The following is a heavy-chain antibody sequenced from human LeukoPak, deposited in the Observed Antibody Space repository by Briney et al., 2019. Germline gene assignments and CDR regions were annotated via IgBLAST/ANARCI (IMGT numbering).Heavy chain of an antibody. V-gene: IGHV4-59*01. CDR2: IYYNGNT. CDR1: GGSIRSYY. CDR3: ARGIYSYGLYFDY. Sequence: SETLSLTCTVSGGSIRSYYWSWIRQPPGKGLEWIGNIYYNGNTNYNPSLRSRVTISVDTSKNQFSLKVTSVTAADTAVYYCARGIYSYGLYFDYWGQGTLVTVSS. D-gene: IGHD5-18*01. J-gene: IGHJ4*02.